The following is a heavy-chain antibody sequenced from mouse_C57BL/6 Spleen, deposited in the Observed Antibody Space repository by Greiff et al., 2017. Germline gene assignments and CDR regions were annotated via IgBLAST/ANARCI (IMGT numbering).Heavy chain of an antibody. CDR1: GYTFTSYW. V-gene: IGHV1-5*01. CDR3: TRARLSGPGDY. CDR2: IYPGNSDT. J-gene: IGHJ2*01. Sequence: EVKVVESGTVLARPGASVKMSCKTSGYTFTSYWMHWVNQRPGQGLEWIGAIYPGNSDTSYNQKFKGKAKLTAVTSASTAYMELSSLTNEDSAVYYCTRARLSGPGDYWGQGTTLTVSS. D-gene: IGHD3-1*01.